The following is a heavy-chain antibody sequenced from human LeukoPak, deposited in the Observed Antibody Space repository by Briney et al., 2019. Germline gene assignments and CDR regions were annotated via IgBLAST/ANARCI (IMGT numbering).Heavy chain of an antibody. CDR3: ARDRGSGWNDAFDI. Sequence: SEPLSLTCAVSGGSIRSNNHYWGWIRQPPGRGLEGIGNIYFNGNIAYNPSLQSRGPISVDTAKNQFSLRLDSVTSADTAMFYCARDRGSGWNDAFDIWGQGTMVTVSS. CDR2: IYFNGNI. CDR1: GGSIRSNNHY. J-gene: IGHJ3*02. V-gene: IGHV4-39*07. D-gene: IGHD6-19*01.